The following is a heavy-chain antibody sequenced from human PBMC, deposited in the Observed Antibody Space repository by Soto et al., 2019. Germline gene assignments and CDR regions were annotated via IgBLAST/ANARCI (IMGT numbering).Heavy chain of an antibody. J-gene: IGHJ4*02. V-gene: IGHV4-59*08. Sequence: QVQLQESGPGLVKPSETLSLTCTVSGGSISGYYWSWLRQPPGKGLEYIGYVYYTGSTNYNPSLKSRVTISVDTSKNQFSLKLSSVTAADTAVYYCARHTSSRDYGDFDYWGQGTLVTVSS. CDR1: GGSISGYY. CDR3: ARHTSSRDYGDFDY. CDR2: VYYTGST. D-gene: IGHD3-3*01.